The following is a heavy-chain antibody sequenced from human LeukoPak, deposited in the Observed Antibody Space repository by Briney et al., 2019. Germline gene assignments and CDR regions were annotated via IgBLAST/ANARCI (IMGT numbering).Heavy chain of an antibody. CDR2: IYYSGST. J-gene: IGHJ5*02. CDR3: ARAPRENWFDP. V-gene: IGHV4-59*11. Sequence: SETLSLTCTVSGGSISSHYWSWIRQPPGKGLEWIGYIYYSGSTNYNPSLKSRVTISVDTSKNQFSLKLSSVTAADTAVYYCARAPRENWFDPWGQGTLVTVSS. CDR1: GGSISSHY. D-gene: IGHD3-10*01.